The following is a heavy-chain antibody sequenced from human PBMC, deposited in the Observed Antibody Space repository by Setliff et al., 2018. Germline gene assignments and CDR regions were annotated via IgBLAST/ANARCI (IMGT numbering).Heavy chain of an antibody. CDR1: GVSISSNSYY. V-gene: IGHV4-39*01. CDR3: ASCRYQVPYDY. D-gene: IGHD2-2*01. J-gene: IGHJ4*02. Sequence: SETLSLTCTVSGVSISSNSYYWGWIRQPPGKGLEWIGSMYYGGDTYYNPSLKSRLTMSVDTSKNQFSLNLNSVTAADTGVYYCASCRYQVPYDYWGQGILVTVSS. CDR2: MYYGGDT.